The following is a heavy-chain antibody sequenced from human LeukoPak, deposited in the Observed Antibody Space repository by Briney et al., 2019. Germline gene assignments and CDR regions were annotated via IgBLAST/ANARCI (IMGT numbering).Heavy chain of an antibody. D-gene: IGHD5-12*01. CDR1: GGSISSDY. V-gene: IGHV4-4*07. CDR3: ARGMAAAYDYNWFDP. Sequence: SQTLSLTCSVSGGSISSDYWSWIRQPAGKGLEWIGRINASGSTRYNPSLKSRVTMSADTSKNQFTLKMNSVTAADTAVYFCARGMAAAYDYNWFDPWGQGTLVTVSS. J-gene: IGHJ5*02. CDR2: INASGST.